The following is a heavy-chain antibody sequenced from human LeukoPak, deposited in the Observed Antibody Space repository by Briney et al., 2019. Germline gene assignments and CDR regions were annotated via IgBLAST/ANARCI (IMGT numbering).Heavy chain of an antibody. V-gene: IGHV4-59*06. J-gene: IGHJ4*02. CDR1: GGSISSYY. Sequence: PSETLSLTCTVSGGSISSYYWSWIRQHPGKGLEWIGYIYYSGSTYYNPSLKSRVTISVDTSKNQFSLKLSSVTAADTAVYYCAREISGYYYFDYWGQGTLVTVSS. D-gene: IGHD3-22*01. CDR3: AREISGYYYFDY. CDR2: IYYSGST.